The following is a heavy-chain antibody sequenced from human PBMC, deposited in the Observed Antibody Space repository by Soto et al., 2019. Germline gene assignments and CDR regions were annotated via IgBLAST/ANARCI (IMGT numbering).Heavy chain of an antibody. D-gene: IGHD3-10*01. V-gene: IGHV1-46*03. J-gene: IGHJ6*03. CDR1: GYTFTSYY. Sequence: ASVKVSCKASGYTFTSYYMHWVRQAPGQGLEWMGIINPSGGSTSYAQKFQGRVTMTRDTSTSTVYMELSSLRSEDTAVYYCAYGSGSYKLYYYYMDVWGKGTTVTVSS. CDR2: INPSGGST. CDR3: AYGSGSYKLYYYYMDV.